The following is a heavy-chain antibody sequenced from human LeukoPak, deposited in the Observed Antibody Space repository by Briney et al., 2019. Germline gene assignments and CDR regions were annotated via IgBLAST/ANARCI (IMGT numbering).Heavy chain of an antibody. V-gene: IGHV4-39*01. CDR2: MYYSGNT. Sequence: SETLSLTCTVSGGSISWSSFYWGWIRQPPGKGLEWIGSMYYSGNTYYNPSLKSRLAMSVDTSKNQFSLKLSSVTAADTAVYYCARHRGYGFDYWGQGTLVTVSS. D-gene: IGHD5-18*01. J-gene: IGHJ4*02. CDR3: ARHRGYGFDY. CDR1: GGSISWSSFY.